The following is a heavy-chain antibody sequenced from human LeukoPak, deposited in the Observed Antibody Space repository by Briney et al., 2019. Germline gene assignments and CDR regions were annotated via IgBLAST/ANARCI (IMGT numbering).Heavy chain of an antibody. D-gene: IGHD6-13*01. J-gene: IGHJ4*02. CDR3: ARLVAATGNFDY. V-gene: IGHV4-30-2*01. CDR1: GGSISSGGYS. CDR2: IYHSGST. Sequence: SETLSLTCAVSGGSISSGGYSWSWIRQPPGKSLEWIGYIYHSGSTYYNPSLKRRVTISVDRSKNQFSLKLSSVTAADTAVYYCARLVAATGNFDYWGQGTLVAVSS.